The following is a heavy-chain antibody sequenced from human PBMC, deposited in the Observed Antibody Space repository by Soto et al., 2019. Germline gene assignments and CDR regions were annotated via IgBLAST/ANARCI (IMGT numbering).Heavy chain of an antibody. V-gene: IGHV4-39*01. J-gene: IGHJ4*02. CDR2: INHSGST. CDR3: ARLGGYVSVGYYYLWDS. Sequence: SETLSLTCLVSDGSMNSDSSYWGWIRQPPGKGLEWIGVINHSGSTYHNLSLKGRVTMSVDASRNQFSLKLTSMTAADTAVYYCARLGGYVSVGYYYLWDSWGQGTLVTVSS. D-gene: IGHD3-22*01. CDR1: DGSMNSDSSY.